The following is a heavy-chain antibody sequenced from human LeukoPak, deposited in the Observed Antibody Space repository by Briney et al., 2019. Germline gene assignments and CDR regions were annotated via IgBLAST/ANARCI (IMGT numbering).Heavy chain of an antibody. CDR2: IRYDGSNK. Sequence: GGSLRLSCAASGFTFSNYVMHWVRQAPGRGLEWVSSIRYDGSNKYYADSVKGRFTISRDKAKKTLYLQMDSLRAEDTAVYFWARLDSSGYYFHYWGQGNVPSVSS. D-gene: IGHD3-22*01. V-gene: IGHV3-30*02. CDR1: GFTFSNYV. J-gene: IGHJ4*02. CDR3: ARLDSSGYYFHY.